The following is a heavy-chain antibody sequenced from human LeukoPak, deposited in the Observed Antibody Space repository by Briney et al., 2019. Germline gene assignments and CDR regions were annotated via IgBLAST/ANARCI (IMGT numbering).Heavy chain of an antibody. V-gene: IGHV3-30*02. CDR1: GYTFSSYG. CDR2: IRFDGTIK. D-gene: IGHD2-2*02. J-gene: IGHJ5*02. Sequence: GGSLRLACAASGYTFSSYGMHWVGQAPGKGLEGVSFIRFDGTIKDYADSVKGRFTVSRDNSKNTLNLLMNSLRVEDTAMYHCARDRGNIVVAPYAIRGWFDPWGQGTLVTVSS. CDR3: ARDRGNIVVAPYAIRGWFDP.